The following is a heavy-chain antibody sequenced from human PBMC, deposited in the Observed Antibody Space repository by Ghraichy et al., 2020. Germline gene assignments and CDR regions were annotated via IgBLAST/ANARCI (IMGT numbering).Heavy chain of an antibody. CDR1: GGTFSSYA. CDR3: ARGAWELATILAEYYYYGMDV. V-gene: IGHV1-69*13. Sequence: SVKVSCKASGGTFSSYAISWVRQAPGQGLEWMGGIIPIFGTANYAQKFQGRVTITADESTSTAYMELSSLRSEDTAVYYCARGAWELATILAEYYYYGMDVWGQGTTVTVSS. J-gene: IGHJ6*02. D-gene: IGHD5-12*01. CDR2: IIPIFGTA.